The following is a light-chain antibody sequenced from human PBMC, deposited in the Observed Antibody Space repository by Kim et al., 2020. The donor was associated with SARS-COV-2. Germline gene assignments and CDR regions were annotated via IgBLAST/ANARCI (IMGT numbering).Light chain of an antibody. V-gene: IGKV3-11*01. CDR1: QSVSSY. Sequence: AWSTGERATLSCRASQSVSSYLAWYQQKPGQAPRLLIYDASNRATGIPARFSGSGSGTDFTLTISSLEPEDFAVYYWQQRSNWFTFGGGTKVDIK. CDR3: QQRSNWFT. J-gene: IGKJ4*01. CDR2: DAS.